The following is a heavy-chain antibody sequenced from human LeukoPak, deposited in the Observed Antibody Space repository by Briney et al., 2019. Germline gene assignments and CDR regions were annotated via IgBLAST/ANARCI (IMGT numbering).Heavy chain of an antibody. V-gene: IGHV4-39*01. CDR1: GGSISSSSYY. D-gene: IGHD3-10*01. Sequence: SETLSLICTVSGGSISSSSYYWGWIRQPPGKGLEWIGSIYYSGSTYYNPSLKSRVTISVDTSKNQFSLKLSSVTAADTAVYYCARLLSMLWFGESQSFWGQGTLVTVSS. CDR2: IYYSGST. J-gene: IGHJ1*01. CDR3: ARLLSMLWFGESQSF.